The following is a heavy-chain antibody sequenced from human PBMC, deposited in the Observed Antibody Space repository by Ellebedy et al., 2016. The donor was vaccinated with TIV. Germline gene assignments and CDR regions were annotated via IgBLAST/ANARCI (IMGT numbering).Heavy chain of an antibody. Sequence: GESLKISXAASGFTFSSYGMHWVRQAPGKGLEWVAVISYDGSNKYYADSVKGRFTISRDNSKNTLYLQMNSLRAEDTAVYYCARDSSGYDGEPYFDYWGQGTLVTVSS. CDR2: ISYDGSNK. CDR1: GFTFSSYG. V-gene: IGHV3-30*03. J-gene: IGHJ4*02. D-gene: IGHD5-12*01. CDR3: ARDSSGYDGEPYFDY.